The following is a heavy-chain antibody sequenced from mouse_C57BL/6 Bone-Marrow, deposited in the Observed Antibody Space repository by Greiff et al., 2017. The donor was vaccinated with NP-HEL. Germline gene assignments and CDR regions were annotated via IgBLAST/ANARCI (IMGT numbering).Heavy chain of an antibody. Sequence: EVKLMESGGGLVQPGGSLKLSCAASGFTFSDYYMYWVRQTPEKRLEWVAYISNGGGSTYYPDTVKGRFTISKDNAKNTLYLQMSRLKAEDTAMYYCARQDDWGQGTTLTVSS. J-gene: IGHJ2*01. CDR3: ARQDD. CDR1: GFTFSDYY. CDR2: ISNGGGST. V-gene: IGHV5-12*01.